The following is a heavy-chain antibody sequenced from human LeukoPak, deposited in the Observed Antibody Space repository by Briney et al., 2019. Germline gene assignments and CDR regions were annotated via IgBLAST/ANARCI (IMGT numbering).Heavy chain of an antibody. V-gene: IGHV3-48*03. CDR3: ARGRYCSGHNCYFDY. CDR2: ISSTGNTI. Sequence: PGGSLRLSCAASGFTFSNYWMHWVRQAPGKGLEWISYISSTGNTIYYVDSVQGRFTISRDNAKNSLYLQMNSLRAEDTAVYYCARGRYCSGHNCYFDYWGQGTLVTVSS. J-gene: IGHJ4*02. D-gene: IGHD2-15*01. CDR1: GFTFSNYW.